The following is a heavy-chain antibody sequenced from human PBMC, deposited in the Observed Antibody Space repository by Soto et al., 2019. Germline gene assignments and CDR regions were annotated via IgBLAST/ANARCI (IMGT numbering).Heavy chain of an antibody. CDR3: ARDEDEFWSGYPRGSGWFDP. J-gene: IGHJ5*02. D-gene: IGHD3-3*01. CDR2: ISSSSSTI. Sequence: EVQLVESGGGLVQPGGSLRLSCAASGFTFSSYSMNWVRQAPGKGLEWVSYISSSSSTIYYADSVKGRFTISRDNAKKSLYLQMNSLRAEDTAVYYCARDEDEFWSGYPRGSGWFDPWGQGTLVTVSS. CDR1: GFTFSSYS. V-gene: IGHV3-48*01.